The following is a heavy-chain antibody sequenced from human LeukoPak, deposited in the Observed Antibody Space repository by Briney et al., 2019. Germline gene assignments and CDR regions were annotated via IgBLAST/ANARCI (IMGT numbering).Heavy chain of an antibody. CDR3: ARDRTYYYDSSGYYGWFDP. CDR1: GGSISSSSYY. CDR2: IYYSGST. J-gene: IGHJ5*02. Sequence: SETLSLTCTVSGGSISSSSYYWGWIRQPPGKGLEWIGSIYYSGSTYYNPSLKSRVTISVDTSKNQFSLKLSSVTAADTAVYYCARDRTYYYDSSGYYGWFDPWGQGTLVTVSS. V-gene: IGHV4-39*07. D-gene: IGHD3-22*01.